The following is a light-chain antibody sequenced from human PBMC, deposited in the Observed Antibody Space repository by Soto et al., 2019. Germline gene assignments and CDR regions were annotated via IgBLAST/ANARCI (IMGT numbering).Light chain of an antibody. J-gene: IGKJ1*01. CDR1: QSVSSNY. CDR3: QQYGSSPWT. V-gene: IGKV3-20*01. CDR2: GAS. Sequence: PGERATLSCRASQSVSSNYLAWYQQKPGQAPRLLIYGASSRATGIPDRFSGSGSGTDFTLTISRLEPEDFAVYYCQQYGSSPWTFGQGTKVEIK.